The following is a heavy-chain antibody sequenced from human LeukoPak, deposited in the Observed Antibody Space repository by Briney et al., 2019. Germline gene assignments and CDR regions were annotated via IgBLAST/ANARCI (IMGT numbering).Heavy chain of an antibody. D-gene: IGHD3-22*01. J-gene: IGHJ4*02. V-gene: IGHV1-24*01. CDR3: ATHNYYDSSGYHYFDY. CDR2: FDPEDGET. CDR1: GYTLTELS. Sequence: ASVNFSCKVSGYTLTELSMHWVRQAPGKGLEWMGGFDPEDGETIYAQKFHGRVTMTEDTSTDTAYMELSSLRSEDTAVYYCATHNYYDSSGYHYFDYWGQGTLVTVSS.